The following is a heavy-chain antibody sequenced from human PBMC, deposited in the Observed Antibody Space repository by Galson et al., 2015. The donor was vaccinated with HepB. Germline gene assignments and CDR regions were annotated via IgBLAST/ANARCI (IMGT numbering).Heavy chain of an antibody. D-gene: IGHD3-3*01. V-gene: IGHV4-31*03. CDR3: ARGRSGYYKKRFDP. CDR2: IYYSGST. Sequence: TLSLTCTVSGGSISSGCYYWSWIRQHPGKGLAWIGYIYYSGSTYYNPSLKSRVTISVDTSKNQFSLKLSSVTAADTAVYYCARGRSGYYKKRFDPWGQGTLVTVSS. CDR1: GGSISSGCYY. J-gene: IGHJ5*02.